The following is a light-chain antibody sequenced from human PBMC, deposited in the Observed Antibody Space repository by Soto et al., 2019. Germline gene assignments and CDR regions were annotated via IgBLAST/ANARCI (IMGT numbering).Light chain of an antibody. CDR3: QNYNSYSEA. CDR2: KAS. J-gene: IGKJ1*01. Sequence: DIQMTQSPSSVSASVGYIVTITCRSSQGISNSLAWYQQKPGKAPKLLIYKASTLKSGVPSRFSGSGSGTEFTLTISSLQPDDFATYYCQNYNSYSEAFGQGTKVDIK. CDR1: QGISNS. V-gene: IGKV1-5*03.